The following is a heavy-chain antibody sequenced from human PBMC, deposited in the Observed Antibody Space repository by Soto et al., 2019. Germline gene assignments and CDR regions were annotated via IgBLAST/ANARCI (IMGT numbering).Heavy chain of an antibody. Sequence: ASVKVSCKASGYTFTGYYMHWVRQAPGQGLEWMGWINPNSGGTYYAQKFQGWVTMTRDTSISTAYMELSRLRSDDTAVYYCARARYSCSGDYYYGMDVWGQGTTVTVSS. CDR1: GYTFTGYY. V-gene: IGHV1-2*04. D-gene: IGHD6-13*01. CDR2: INPNSGGT. CDR3: ARARYSCSGDYYYGMDV. J-gene: IGHJ6*02.